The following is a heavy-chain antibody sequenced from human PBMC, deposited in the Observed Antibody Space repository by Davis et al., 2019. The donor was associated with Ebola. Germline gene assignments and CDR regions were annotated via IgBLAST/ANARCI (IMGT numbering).Heavy chain of an antibody. CDR3: ATGVVPSAARYYYMDV. J-gene: IGHJ6*03. Sequence: SVKVSCKASGGTLSSSVISWVRLAPGQGFEWLGGIIPSFGTATYAQKFKGRLTLSVAGSASTVYMELSSLRSDDTAVYYCATGVVPSAARYYYMDVWGKGTAVTVSS. CDR1: GGTLSSSV. D-gene: IGHD2-2*01. CDR2: IIPSFGTA. V-gene: IGHV1-69*13.